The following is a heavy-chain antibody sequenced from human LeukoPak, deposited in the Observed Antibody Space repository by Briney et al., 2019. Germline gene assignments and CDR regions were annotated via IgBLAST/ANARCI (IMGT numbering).Heavy chain of an antibody. D-gene: IGHD3-9*01. CDR1: GGSISSYY. V-gene: IGHV4-59*01. J-gene: IGHJ4*02. CDR3: ARSVPFLDWFYFDY. Sequence: SETLSLTCTVSGGSISSYYWSWIRQPPGKRLEWIGYIYYSGSTNYNPSLKSRVTISVDTSKNQFSLKLSSVTAADTAVYYCARSVPFLDWFYFDYWGQGTLVTVSS. CDR2: IYYSGST.